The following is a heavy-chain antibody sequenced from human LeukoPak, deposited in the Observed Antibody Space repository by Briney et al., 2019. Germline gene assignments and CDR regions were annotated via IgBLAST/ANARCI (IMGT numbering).Heavy chain of an antibody. V-gene: IGHV4-59*08. CDR3: AGHHPRNTVDF. Sequence: SETLSLTCTVSGGSISSYYWSWIRQPPGKGLEWIAYISDIGSINYNPSLKSRVTISLETSKNQFSLKLSSVTAADTAVYYCAGHHPRNTVDFWGQGTLVTGS. D-gene: IGHD2/OR15-2a*01. CDR1: GGSISSYY. J-gene: IGHJ4*02. CDR2: ISDIGSI.